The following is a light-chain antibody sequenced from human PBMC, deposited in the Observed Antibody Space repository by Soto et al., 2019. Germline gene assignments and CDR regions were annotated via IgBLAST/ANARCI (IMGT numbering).Light chain of an antibody. CDR1: QSVFSS. CDR3: QQSYNLPRT. Sequence: EIVMTQSPATLSVSPGERATLSCRASQSVFSSLAWFQQKPGQAPRLLIYGAATRATGIPARFSGSGSGTEFTLTISSLQSEDFATYYCQQSYNLPRTFGQGTKVEFK. V-gene: IGKV3-15*01. J-gene: IGKJ1*01. CDR2: GAA.